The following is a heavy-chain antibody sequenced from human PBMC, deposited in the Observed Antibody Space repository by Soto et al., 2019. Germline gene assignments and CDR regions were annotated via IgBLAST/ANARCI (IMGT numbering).Heavy chain of an antibody. V-gene: IGHV3-21*01. Sequence: EVQLVESGGGLVKPGGSLRLSCAASGFTFNRHTMNWVRQAPGKGLECVSSITSSTTYIYYADSVKGRFTISRDNAENSLYLQMNSLRAEDTAVYYCAREYSGYEGFDYWGQGTLVTVSS. D-gene: IGHD5-12*01. CDR2: ITSSTTYI. CDR1: GFTFNRHT. J-gene: IGHJ4*02. CDR3: AREYSGYEGFDY.